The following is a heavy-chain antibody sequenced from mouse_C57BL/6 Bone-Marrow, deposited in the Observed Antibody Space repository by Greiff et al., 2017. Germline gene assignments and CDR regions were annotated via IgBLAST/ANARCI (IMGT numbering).Heavy chain of an antibody. CDR3: ARRQPYAMDY. Sequence: VQLQQSGAELVRPGSSVKLSCKASGYTFTTYWMDWVKQRPGQGLEWIGNIYPSDSDTHYNQQFKDKDTLPVDKSSNTASMQFSSLTSEDSAGYFCARRQPYAMDYWGQGTSHTVSS. J-gene: IGHJ4*01. V-gene: IGHV1-61*01. CDR1: GYTFTTYW. CDR2: IYPSDSDT.